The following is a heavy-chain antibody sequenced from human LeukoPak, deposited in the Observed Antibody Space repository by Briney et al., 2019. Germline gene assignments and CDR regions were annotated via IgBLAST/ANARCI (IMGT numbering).Heavy chain of an antibody. CDR2: IKKDGSEK. V-gene: IGHV3-7*01. J-gene: IGHJ4*02. CDR1: GFTFSRDW. D-gene: IGHD1-26*01. CDR3: AIIPWAEGNSFDY. Sequence: AVTLTLSCAASGFTFSRDWMSWVRQAPGKGLEWVANIKKDGSEKYYVDSVKGRFTISRDNANNSLYLQMNSLRAEDTAVYSCAIIPWAEGNSFDYWGQGTLVTVSS.